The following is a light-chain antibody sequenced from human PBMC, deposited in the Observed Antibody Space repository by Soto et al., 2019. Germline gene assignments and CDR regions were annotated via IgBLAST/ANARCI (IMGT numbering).Light chain of an antibody. CDR2: DVS. J-gene: IGLJ1*01. CDR1: SSDIGTYKY. Sequence: QSALTQPASVSGSPGQSITISCTGTSSDIGTYKYVSWFQHHPGKAPKLMTYDVSKRPSGVPDRFSGSKSGNTASLTISGLQAEDEADYYCCSYADNYSYVFGTGTKLTVL. CDR3: CSYADNYSYV. V-gene: IGLV2-11*01.